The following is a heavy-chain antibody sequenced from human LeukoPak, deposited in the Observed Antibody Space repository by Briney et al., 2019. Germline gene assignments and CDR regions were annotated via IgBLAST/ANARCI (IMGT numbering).Heavy chain of an antibody. Sequence: PGGSLRLSCAASGFTVSSNYMSWVRQAPGKGLEWLSHISSDGNAESHADAPRGRFALSRDNAKNSLFLLISDLRVEDTAVYYCARDTVNGPFVTSLDLWGQGALVTVSS. CDR1: GFTVSSNY. CDR2: ISSDGNAE. D-gene: IGHD2-8*01. J-gene: IGHJ4*02. CDR3: ARDTVNGPFVTSLDL. V-gene: IGHV3-11*04.